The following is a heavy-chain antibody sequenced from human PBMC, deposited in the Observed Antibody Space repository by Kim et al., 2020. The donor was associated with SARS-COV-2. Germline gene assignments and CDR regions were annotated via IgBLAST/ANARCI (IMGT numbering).Heavy chain of an antibody. D-gene: IGHD3-3*01. CDR3: ARGGFEWDGYFDY. Sequence: SETLSLTCTVSGGSISSSSYYWGWIRQPPGKGLEWIGSIYYSGSTYYNPSLKSRVTISVDTSKNQFSLKLSSVTAADTAVYYCARGGFEWDGYFDYWGQGTLVTVSS. CDR1: GGSISSSSYY. V-gene: IGHV4-39*01. J-gene: IGHJ4*02. CDR2: IYYSGST.